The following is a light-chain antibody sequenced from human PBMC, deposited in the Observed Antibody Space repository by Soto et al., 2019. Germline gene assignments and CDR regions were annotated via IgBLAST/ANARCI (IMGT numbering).Light chain of an antibody. Sequence: EIVMTQSPATLSVSPGERATLSCRASQSISSNLAWYQQKPGQAPSLLIYGASTRATGIPARFSGSGSGTEFTLTITRLQSEDFAVYYCQQYNDWPPEVTFGPGTKVDVK. CDR1: QSISSN. CDR2: GAS. V-gene: IGKV3-15*01. CDR3: QQYNDWPPEVT. J-gene: IGKJ3*01.